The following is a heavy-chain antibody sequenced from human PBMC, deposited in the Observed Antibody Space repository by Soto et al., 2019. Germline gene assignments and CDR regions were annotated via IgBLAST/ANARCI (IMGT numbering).Heavy chain of an antibody. CDR2: IIPILGIA. CDR1: GGTFSSYT. V-gene: IGHV1-69*04. Sequence: SVKVSCTASGGTFSSYTISWVRQAPGQGLEWMGRIIPILGIANYAQKFQGRVTITADKSTSTAYMELRSLRSDDTALYYCARDWFCSGGSCRDTFDIWGQGTMVT. CDR3: ARDWFCSGGSCRDTFDI. J-gene: IGHJ3*02. D-gene: IGHD2-15*01.